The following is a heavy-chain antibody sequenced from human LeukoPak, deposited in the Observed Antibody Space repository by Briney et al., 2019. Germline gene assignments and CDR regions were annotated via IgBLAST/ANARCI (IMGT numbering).Heavy chain of an antibody. CDR2: IKQDGSEK. J-gene: IGHJ6*04. CDR1: GFTFSNYW. Sequence: GGSLRLSCAASGFTFSNYWMSWVSQAPGKGLEWVANIKQDGSEKYYVDSVKGRFTISRDDAKNSLYLQMNSLRVEDTAFYCCARKAYGMDVWGKGTTVTVSS. V-gene: IGHV3-7*03. CDR3: ARKAYGMDV.